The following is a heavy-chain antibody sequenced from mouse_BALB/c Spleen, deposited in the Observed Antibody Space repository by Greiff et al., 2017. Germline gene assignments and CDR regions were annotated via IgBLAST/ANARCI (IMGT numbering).Heavy chain of an antibody. D-gene: IGHD1-1*01. Sequence: EVNVVESGGGLVQPGGSLKLSCAASGFTFSSYGMSWVRQTPDKRLELVATINSNGGSTYYPDSVKGRFTISRDNAKNTLYLQMSSLKSEDTAIYYCAREWYYYGSRLYAMDYWGQGTSVTVSS. CDR3: AREWYYYGSRLYAMDY. V-gene: IGHV5-6-3*01. CDR2: INSNGGST. J-gene: IGHJ4*01. CDR1: GFTFSSYG.